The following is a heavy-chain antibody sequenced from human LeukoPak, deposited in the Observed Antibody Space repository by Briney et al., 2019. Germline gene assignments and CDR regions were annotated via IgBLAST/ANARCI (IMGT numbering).Heavy chain of an antibody. V-gene: IGHV1-2*02. CDR3: ARVPHYYDSSGAGMDV. CDR1: GYTFTGYY. Sequence: ASVKVSCKASGYTFTGYYMHWVRQAPGQGLEWMGWINPNSGGTNYAQKFRGRVTMTRDTSISTAYMELSRLRSDDTAVYYCARVPHYYDSSGAGMDVWGQGTTVTVSS. CDR2: INPNSGGT. J-gene: IGHJ6*02. D-gene: IGHD3-22*01.